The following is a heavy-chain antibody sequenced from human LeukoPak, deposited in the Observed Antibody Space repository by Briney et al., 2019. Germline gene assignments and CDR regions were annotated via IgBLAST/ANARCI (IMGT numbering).Heavy chain of an antibody. CDR1: GFTFSSYS. Sequence: GGSLRLSCAASGFTFSSYSMNWVRQAPGKGLEWVSAISGSGGSTYYADSVKGRFTISRDNSKNTLYLQMNSLRAEDTAVYYCAKAQQQLVRFGPTNGVIYYFDYWGQGTLVTVSS. J-gene: IGHJ4*02. D-gene: IGHD6-13*01. CDR2: ISGSGGST. CDR3: AKAQQQLVRFGPTNGVIYYFDY. V-gene: IGHV3-23*01.